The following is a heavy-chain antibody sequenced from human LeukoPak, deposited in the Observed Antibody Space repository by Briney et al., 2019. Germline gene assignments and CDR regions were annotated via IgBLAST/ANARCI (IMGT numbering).Heavy chain of an antibody. J-gene: IGHJ4*02. Sequence: SETLSLTCAVYGGSFSGYYWSWIRQPPGKGLEWIGEINHSGSTNYNPSLKSRVTISVDTSKNQFSLKLSSVTAADTAVYYCARGLGELRGSRGQGTLVTVSS. V-gene: IGHV4-34*01. CDR3: ARGLGELRGS. CDR2: INHSGST. CDR1: GGSFSGYY. D-gene: IGHD1-7*01.